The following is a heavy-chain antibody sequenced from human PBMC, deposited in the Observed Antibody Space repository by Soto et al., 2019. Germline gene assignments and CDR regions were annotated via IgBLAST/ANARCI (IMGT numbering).Heavy chain of an antibody. V-gene: IGHV1-18*01. CDR2: ISAYNGNT. Sequence: QVQLVQSGAEVKKPGASVKVSCKASGYTFTSYGISWVRQAPGQGLEWMGWISAYNGNTNLTQKRQGRVTMTTDTTASTAYMELRSLRSDDTAVYYCERASGSSYWFAPWGQGTLVTVSS. CDR1: GYTFTSYG. CDR3: ERASGSSYWFAP. D-gene: IGHD1-26*01. J-gene: IGHJ5*02.